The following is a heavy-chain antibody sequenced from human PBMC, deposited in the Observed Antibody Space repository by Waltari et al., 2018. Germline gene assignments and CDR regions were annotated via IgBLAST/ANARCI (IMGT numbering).Heavy chain of an antibody. J-gene: IGHJ1*01. CDR3: ARGDYYYDNSGYFPVGKHNEYFHY. D-gene: IGHD3-22*01. V-gene: IGHV1-69*01. CDR1: GGTFSNFA. CDR2: KIPIFRKT. Sequence: QVQLVQSGTEVKNFGSSVTVSCETSGGTFSNFAISWVRQAPGRRLAWMGGKIPIFRKTNSGQRYQGSLTNAAVDSSSTAYKELSSLRSEDMAVYDWARGDYYYDNSGYFPVGKHNEYFHYWGQGTLVTVSS.